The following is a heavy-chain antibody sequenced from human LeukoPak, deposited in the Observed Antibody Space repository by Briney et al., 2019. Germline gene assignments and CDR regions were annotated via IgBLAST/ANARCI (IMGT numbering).Heavy chain of an antibody. Sequence: GGSLRLSCAASGFTFSSYWMSWVRQAPGKGLEWVANIKQDGSEKYYVDSVKGRFTISRDNSKNTLYLQMNSLRAEDTAVYYCAKDQAHKLAAAGNFDYWGQGTLVTVSS. V-gene: IGHV3-7*03. D-gene: IGHD6-13*01. J-gene: IGHJ4*02. CDR1: GFTFSSYW. CDR3: AKDQAHKLAAAGNFDY. CDR2: IKQDGSEK.